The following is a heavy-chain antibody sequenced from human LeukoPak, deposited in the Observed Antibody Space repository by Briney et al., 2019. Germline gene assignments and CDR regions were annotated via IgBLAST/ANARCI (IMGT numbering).Heavy chain of an antibody. CDR1: GCSISSGYY. CDR3: ARDRPLMAAAADPAFDI. V-gene: IGHV4-38-2*02. D-gene: IGHD6-13*01. J-gene: IGHJ3*02. CDR2: IYHSGST. Sequence: PSETLSLTCTVSGCSISSGYYWGWIRQPPGKGLEWIGSIYHSGSTYYNPSLKSRVTISVDTSKNQFSLKLSSVTAADTAVYYCARDRPLMAAAADPAFDIWGQGTMVTVSS.